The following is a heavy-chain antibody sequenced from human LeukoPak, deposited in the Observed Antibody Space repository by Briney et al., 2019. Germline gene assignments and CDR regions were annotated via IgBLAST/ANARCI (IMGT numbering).Heavy chain of an antibody. J-gene: IGHJ6*02. CDR2: IKQDGSVK. Sequence: PGGSLRLSCAASGSTFSPYWMSWVRQAPGKGLEWVANIKQDGSVKYYVDSVKGRFTISRDNAKNSLYLQMNSLRAEDTAVYYCARCYGDYYYYGMDVWGQGTTVTVSS. V-gene: IGHV3-7*01. CDR3: ARCYGDYYYYGMDV. D-gene: IGHD2-15*01. CDR1: GSTFSPYW.